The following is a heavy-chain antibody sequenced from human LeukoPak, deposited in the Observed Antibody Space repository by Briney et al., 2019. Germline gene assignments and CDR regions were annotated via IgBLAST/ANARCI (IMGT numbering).Heavy chain of an antibody. CDR3: ARDRLGDYVWGSYREFDY. D-gene: IGHD3-16*02. J-gene: IGHJ4*02. CDR2: INPNSGGT. Sequence: ASVKVSCKASGYTFTGDYMHWVRQAPGQGLEWMGWINPNSGGTNYAQKFQGRVTMTRDTSISTAYMELSRLRSDDTAVYYCARDRLGDYVWGSYREFDYWGQGTLVTVSS. V-gene: IGHV1-2*02. CDR1: GYTFTGDY.